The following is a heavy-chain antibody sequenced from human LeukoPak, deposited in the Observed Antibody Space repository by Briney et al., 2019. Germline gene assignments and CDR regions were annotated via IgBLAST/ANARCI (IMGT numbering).Heavy chain of an antibody. J-gene: IGHJ4*02. V-gene: IGHV3-15*01. CDR2: IRSITDGGTP. CDR1: GFTFTNAW. D-gene: IGHD3-22*01. CDR3: ARGSNFYDSSDFDH. Sequence: GGSLRLSCAASGFTFTNAWMNWVRQAPAKGLEWVGRIRSITDGGTPEYAAPVKGRFSISRDDSTNTLYLQMNSLKTEDTAVYYCARGSNFYDSSDFDHWGQGTLVSVSS.